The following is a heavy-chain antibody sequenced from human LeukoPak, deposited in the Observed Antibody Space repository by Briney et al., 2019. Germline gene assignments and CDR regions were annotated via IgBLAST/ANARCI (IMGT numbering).Heavy chain of an antibody. CDR1: GFTFSDFG. Sequence: GGSLRLSCAASGFTFSDFGMSWVRQAPGKGLEWVAFIKGDETEKHYVDSLKGRFTISRDNAENSLSLQMNSLTVEDTAVYFCARGRFFYGWGIDVWGQGTTVIVSS. J-gene: IGHJ6*02. CDR3: ARGRFFYGWGIDV. CDR2: IKGDETEK. V-gene: IGHV3-7*01. D-gene: IGHD2/OR15-2a*01.